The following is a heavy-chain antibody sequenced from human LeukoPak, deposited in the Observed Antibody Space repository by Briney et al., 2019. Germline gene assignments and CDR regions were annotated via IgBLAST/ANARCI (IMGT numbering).Heavy chain of an antibody. D-gene: IGHD5-18*01. CDR2: INHSGST. Sequence: SETLSLTCVVYGGSFSGYYWSWIRQPPGKGLEWIGEINHSGSTNYNPSLKSRVTISVDTSKNQFSLKLSSVTAADTAVYYCARGRGYSYGRGAFDIWGQGTMVTVSS. CDR3: ARGRGYSYGRGAFDI. CDR1: GGSFSGYY. J-gene: IGHJ3*02. V-gene: IGHV4-34*01.